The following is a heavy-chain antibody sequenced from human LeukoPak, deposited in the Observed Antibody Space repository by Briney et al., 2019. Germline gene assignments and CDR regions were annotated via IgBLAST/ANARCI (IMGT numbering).Heavy chain of an antibody. J-gene: IGHJ5*02. Sequence: PSGTLSLTCAVSGDSIITNHWWSWVRQPPGKGLEWIGEIYHSGSTNYNPSLKSRVTISVDTSKNQFSLKLSSVTAADTAVYYCARDYGGPSWFDPWGQGTLVTVSS. V-gene: IGHV4-4*02. D-gene: IGHD3-16*01. CDR3: ARDYGGPSWFDP. CDR1: GDSIITNHW. CDR2: IYHSGST.